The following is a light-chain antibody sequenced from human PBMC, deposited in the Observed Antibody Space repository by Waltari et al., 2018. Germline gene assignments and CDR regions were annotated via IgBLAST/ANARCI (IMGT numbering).Light chain of an antibody. J-gene: IGLJ2*01. CDR1: SLRNYY. CDR2: GKN. V-gene: IGLV3-19*01. Sequence: SSELTQDPAVSVALGQTVRITCQGASLRNYYASWSQQKPGQAPVPVMFGKNNRPPWIPDRVAGSSSGTTATLTITGAQAEDEADYYCDCRDISGNHVIFGGGTKLTVL. CDR3: DCRDISGNHVI.